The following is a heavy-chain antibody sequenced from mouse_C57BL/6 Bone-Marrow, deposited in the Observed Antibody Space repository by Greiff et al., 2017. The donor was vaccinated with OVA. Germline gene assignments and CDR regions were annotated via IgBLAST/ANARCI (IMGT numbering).Heavy chain of an antibody. V-gene: IGHV5-17*01. Sequence: EVHLVESGGGLVKPGGSLKLSCAASGFTFSDYGMHWVRQAPEKGLEWVAYISSGSSTIYYADTVKGRFTISRDNAKNTLFLQMTSLRSEDTAMYYCARETGDWGQGTTLTVSS. CDR3: ARETGD. CDR1: GFTFSDYG. CDR2: ISSGSSTI. J-gene: IGHJ2*01.